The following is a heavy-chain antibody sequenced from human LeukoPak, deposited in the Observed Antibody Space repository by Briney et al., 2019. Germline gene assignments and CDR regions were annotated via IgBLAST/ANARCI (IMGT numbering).Heavy chain of an antibody. CDR1: GGSISSGGYY. J-gene: IGHJ3*02. CDR2: IYHSGST. Sequence: PSETLSLTCTVPGGSISSGGYYWSWIQQPPGKGLEWIGYIYHSGSTYYNPSLKSRVTISVDRSKNQFSLKLSSVTAADTAVYYCARCITIFGVVINAFDIWGQGTMVTVSS. CDR3: ARCITIFGVVINAFDI. D-gene: IGHD3-3*01. V-gene: IGHV4-30-2*01.